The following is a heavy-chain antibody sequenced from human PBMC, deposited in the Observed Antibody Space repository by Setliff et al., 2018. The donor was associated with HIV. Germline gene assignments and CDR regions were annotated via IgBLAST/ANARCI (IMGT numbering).Heavy chain of an antibody. V-gene: IGHV3-74*01. CDR2: INTDGSSA. CDR3: AREKFENGDYEFVSTFDS. CDR1: GFTFSNSW. J-gene: IGHJ4*02. Sequence: PGGSLRLSCAASGFTFSNSWMHWVRQAPGKGLGWVSRINTDGSSAIYADSVKGRFTSARDNAKNTVYLQMDSQSGEDTAVYYCAREKFENGDYEFVSTFDSWGQGTLGNVSS. D-gene: IGHD4-17*01.